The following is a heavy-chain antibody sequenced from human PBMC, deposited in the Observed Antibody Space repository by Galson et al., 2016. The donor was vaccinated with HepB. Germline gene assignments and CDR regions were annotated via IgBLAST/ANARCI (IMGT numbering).Heavy chain of an antibody. Sequence: ETLSLPCTVSGGSISSSRYYWGWIRQPPGKGLEWIGSIYYSGSTYHNPSLKSRVTISVDTSKNQFSLKLSSVTAADTAVYYCARHLITIFGVVNNWFDPWGQGTLVTVSS. CDR3: ARHLITIFGVVNNWFDP. D-gene: IGHD3-3*01. CDR2: IYYSGST. V-gene: IGHV4-39*01. CDR1: GGSISSSRYY. J-gene: IGHJ5*02.